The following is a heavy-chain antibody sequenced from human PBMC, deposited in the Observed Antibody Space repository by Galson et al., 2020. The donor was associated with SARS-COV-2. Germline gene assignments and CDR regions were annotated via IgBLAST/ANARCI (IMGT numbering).Heavy chain of an antibody. CDR1: GYSISSGYY. J-gene: IGHJ4*02. Sequence: SETLSLTCTVSGYSISSGYYWGWVRQPPGKGLEFICSIYNSVTTYYNPSLRSRVTISVDTSQNQFSLKLTSVTAADTAVYYCARILDYWGQGTLVTVSS. V-gene: IGHV4-38-2*02. CDR2: IYNSVTT. CDR3: ARILDY.